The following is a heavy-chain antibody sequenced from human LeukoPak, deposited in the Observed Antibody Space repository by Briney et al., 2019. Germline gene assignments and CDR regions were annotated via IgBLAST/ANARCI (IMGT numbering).Heavy chain of an antibody. CDR3: ARDLGCSSTSLAYYFDY. CDR2: IYYSGST. V-gene: IGHV4-59*11. Sequence: PSETLSLTCTVSGGSISSHYWSWIRQPPGKGLEWIGYIYYSGSTNYNPSLKSRVTISVDTSKNQFSLKLSSVTAADTAVYYCARDLGCSSTSLAYYFDYWGQGTLVTVSS. J-gene: IGHJ4*02. D-gene: IGHD2-2*01. CDR1: GGSISSHY.